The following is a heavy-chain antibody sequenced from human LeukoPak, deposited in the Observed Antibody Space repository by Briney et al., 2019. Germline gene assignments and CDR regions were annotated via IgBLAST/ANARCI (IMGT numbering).Heavy chain of an antibody. D-gene: IGHD3-9*01. CDR3: AKDGGEYYDILTGYYPRLYYMDV. CDR1: GFTFSTYG. CDR2: ISGSGGST. J-gene: IGHJ6*03. V-gene: IGHV3-23*01. Sequence: GGSLRLSCVASGFTFSTYGMSWVRQAPGKGLEWVSAISGSGGSTYYADSVKGRFTISRDNSKNTLYLQMNSLRAEDTAVYCAKDGGEYYDILTGYYPRLYYMDVWGKGTTVTISS.